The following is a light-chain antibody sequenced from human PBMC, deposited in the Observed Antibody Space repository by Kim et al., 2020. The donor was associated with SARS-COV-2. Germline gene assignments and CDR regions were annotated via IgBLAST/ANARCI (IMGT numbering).Light chain of an antibody. CDR2: GKN. Sequence: SSELTQDPAVSVALGQTVRITCQGDSLRSYYATWYQQKPGQAPILLIYGKNNRPSGIPDRFSGSSSGNTASLTITGTQAGDEADYYCNSRDTNDIVQFGG. CDR1: SLRSYY. V-gene: IGLV3-19*01. J-gene: IGLJ2*01. CDR3: NSRDTNDIVQ.